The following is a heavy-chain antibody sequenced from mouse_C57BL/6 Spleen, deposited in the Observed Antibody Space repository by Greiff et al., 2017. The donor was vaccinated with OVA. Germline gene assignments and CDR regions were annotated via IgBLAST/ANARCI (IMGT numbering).Heavy chain of an antibody. Sequence: VQLQESGPELVKPGASVKISCKASGYAFSSSWMNWVKQRPGKGLEWIGRIYPGDGDTNYNGKFKGKATLTADKSSSTAYMQLSSLTSEDSAVYFCARDDLVLDYWGQGTSVTVSA. V-gene: IGHV1-82*01. D-gene: IGHD2-3*01. CDR1: GYAFSSSW. CDR2: IYPGDGDT. CDR3: ARDDLVLDY. J-gene: IGHJ4*01.